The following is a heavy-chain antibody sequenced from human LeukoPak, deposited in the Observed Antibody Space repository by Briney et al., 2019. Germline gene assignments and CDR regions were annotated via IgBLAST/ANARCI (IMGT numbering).Heavy chain of an antibody. CDR2: LYYSGWST. D-gene: IGHD3-22*01. CDR3: ARVSNYDSSGYYFLDY. Sequence: PSETLSLTCTVSGGSISSSYYYWGWVRQPPGKGLEWIGSLYYSGWSTYYNPSLKSRVTISVDTSKNQFSLKLSSLTAADTAVYYCARVSNYDSSGYYFLDYWGQGTLVTVSS. V-gene: IGHV4-39*01. J-gene: IGHJ4*02. CDR1: GGSISSSYYY.